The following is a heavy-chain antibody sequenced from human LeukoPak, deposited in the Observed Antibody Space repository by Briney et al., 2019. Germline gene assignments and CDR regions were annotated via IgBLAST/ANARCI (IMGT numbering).Heavy chain of an antibody. D-gene: IGHD3-22*01. V-gene: IGHV4-59*02. CDR1: GGSVDNYF. CDR3: ARDFDTSGRWYYRMDV. J-gene: IGHJ6*04. CDR2: IHYPGPP. Sequence: SETLSLTCAVSGGSVDNYFWNWLRQAPGKGLEWIGYIHYPGPPTYNPSLESRVAISLDTSKKHLSLKLSSVTAADTAVYYCARDFDTSGRWYYRMDVWGKGTTVTVSS.